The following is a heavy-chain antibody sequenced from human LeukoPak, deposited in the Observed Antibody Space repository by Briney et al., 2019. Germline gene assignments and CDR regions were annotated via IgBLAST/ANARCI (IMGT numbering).Heavy chain of an antibody. J-gene: IGHJ4*02. CDR3: ARDRYTGSCFDH. V-gene: IGHV3-30-3*01. Sequence: GGSLRLSCAASGFTFSSYAMHWVRQAPGKGLEWVAVISYDGSNKYYADSVKGRFTISRDNSKNTLYLQMNSLRAEDTAVYYCARDRYTGSCFDHWGQGALSPSPQ. D-gene: IGHD1-26*01. CDR2: ISYDGSNK. CDR1: GFTFSSYA.